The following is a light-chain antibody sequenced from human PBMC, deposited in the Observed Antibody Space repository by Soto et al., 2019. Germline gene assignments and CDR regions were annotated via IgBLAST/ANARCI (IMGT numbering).Light chain of an antibody. CDR1: QSVSSY. CDR3: QQGDNWPPLT. CDR2: DAS. Sequence: EIVLTQSPATLSLSPGERATLSCRASQSVSSYLAWYQQKPGQAPRLLIFDASNRATGIPARFSGSGYGTDFTLTISTLEAKDFAVYYCQQGDNWPPLTFGGGTKVEIK. V-gene: IGKV3-11*01. J-gene: IGKJ4*01.